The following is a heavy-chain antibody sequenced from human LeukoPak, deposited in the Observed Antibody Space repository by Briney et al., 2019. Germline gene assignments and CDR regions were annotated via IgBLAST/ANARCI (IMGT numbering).Heavy chain of an antibody. J-gene: IGHJ4*02. Sequence: GGSLRPSCAASGFTFTSHAMSWVRQAQGKVLEWVSAIRGSGGSTFYGDSVKGRLTISRDNSKNTLYLKMNSLRAEDTAVYYCAELGQMNTVTTSENYWGQGTLVTVSS. CDR2: IRGSGGST. D-gene: IGHD4-17*01. V-gene: IGHV3-23*01. CDR3: AELGQMNTVTTSENY. CDR1: GFTFTSHA.